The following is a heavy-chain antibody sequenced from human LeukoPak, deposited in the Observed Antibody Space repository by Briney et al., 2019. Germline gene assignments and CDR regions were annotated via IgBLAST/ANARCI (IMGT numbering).Heavy chain of an antibody. V-gene: IGHV3-7*01. CDR1: EFTFSSYW. CDR2: IKQDGSEK. J-gene: IGHJ6*03. CDR3: ARTRGSYYYMDV. D-gene: IGHD3-10*01. Sequence: GGSLRLSCAASEFTFSSYWMTWVRQAPGKGLEWVANIKQDGSEKYYVDSVRGRFTISRDNAKNSLYLQMNSLRAEDTAVYYCARTRGSYYYMDVWGKGTTVTVSS.